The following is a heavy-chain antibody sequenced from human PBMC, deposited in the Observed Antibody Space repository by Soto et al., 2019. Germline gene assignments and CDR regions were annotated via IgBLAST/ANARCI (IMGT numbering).Heavy chain of an antibody. V-gene: IGHV3-23*01. D-gene: IGHD3-16*01. CDR3: ASNTRYDPPDY. CDR2: ISVSGGST. Sequence: EVQLLESGGGLVQPGGSLRLSCAASGFTFSSYAMSWVRQAPGKGLAWVSGISVSGGSTYYADSVKGRFTISRDNSKNTLNLQMNSLRAEDTAVYYCASNTRYDPPDYWGQETLVTVSS. CDR1: GFTFSSYA. J-gene: IGHJ4*02.